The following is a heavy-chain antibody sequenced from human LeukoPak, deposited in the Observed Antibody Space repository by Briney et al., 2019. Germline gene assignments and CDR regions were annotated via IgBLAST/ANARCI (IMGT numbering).Heavy chain of an antibody. CDR2: ISGSGGST. Sequence: PGGSLRLSCAASGFTFSSYAMSWVRQAPGKGLEWVSAISGSGGSTYYADSVKGRFTISRDNSKNTLYLQMNSLRAEDTAVYYCARVDGGSYRYSDYWGQGTLVTVSS. J-gene: IGHJ4*02. D-gene: IGHD3-16*02. CDR3: ARVDGGSYRYSDY. CDR1: GFTFSSYA. V-gene: IGHV3-23*01.